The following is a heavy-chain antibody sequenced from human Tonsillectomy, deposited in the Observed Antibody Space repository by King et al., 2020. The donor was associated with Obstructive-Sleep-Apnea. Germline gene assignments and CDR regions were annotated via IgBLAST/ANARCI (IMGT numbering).Heavy chain of an antibody. Sequence: QLVQSGAEVKKPGASVKVSCKASGYSITGYYIHWVRQAPGQGLERMGWINPNSGGTNCAQKFQGWVTMTRDTSISTAYMELSRLTSDDTAVYYCARERVGVEAFDVWGQGTTVTVSS. V-gene: IGHV1-2*04. D-gene: IGHD1-26*01. J-gene: IGHJ6*02. CDR3: ARERVGVEAFDV. CDR1: GYSITGYY. CDR2: INPNSGGT.